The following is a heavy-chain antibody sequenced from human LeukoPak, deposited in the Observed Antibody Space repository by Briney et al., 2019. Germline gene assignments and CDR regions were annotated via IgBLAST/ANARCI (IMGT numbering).Heavy chain of an antibody. D-gene: IGHD1-26*01. CDR3: ARDPLRGSSLGGY. J-gene: IGHJ4*02. CDR2: IYSGGST. V-gene: IGHV3-66*01. Sequence: ETLSLTCTVSGGSISSGSYYWSWVRQAPGKGLEWVSVIYSGGSTYYADSVKGRFTISRDNSKNTLYLQMNSLRAEDTAVYYCARDPLRGSSLGGYWGQGTLVTVSS. CDR1: GGSISSGSYY.